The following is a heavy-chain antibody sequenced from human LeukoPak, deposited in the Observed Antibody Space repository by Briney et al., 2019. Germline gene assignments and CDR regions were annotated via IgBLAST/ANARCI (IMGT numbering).Heavy chain of an antibody. CDR3: ARERPGGSGYPKGGFDY. J-gene: IGHJ4*02. Sequence: SETLSLTCTVSGGSISSGGYYWSWIRQHPGKGLEWIGYIYYSGSTYYNPSLKSRVTISVDTSKNQFSLKLSSVTAADTAVYYCARERPGGSGYPKGGFDYWGQGTLVTVSS. CDR2: IYYSGST. V-gene: IGHV4-31*03. CDR1: GGSISSGGYY. D-gene: IGHD3-22*01.